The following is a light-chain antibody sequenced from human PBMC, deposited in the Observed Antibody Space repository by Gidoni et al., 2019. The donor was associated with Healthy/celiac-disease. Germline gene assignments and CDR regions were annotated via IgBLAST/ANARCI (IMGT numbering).Light chain of an antibody. CDR2: DAS. CDR3: QQYDKLPPFT. V-gene: IGKV1-33*01. CDR1: QDISNY. Sequence: DIQMTQSPSSLSASVGDRVTITCQASQDISNYLNWYQQKSGKAPKFLIYDASNLETGAPSRCSGSGSGTDFTFTISSLQPEDTATHYCQQYDKLPPFTFGPGTKVDIK. J-gene: IGKJ3*01.